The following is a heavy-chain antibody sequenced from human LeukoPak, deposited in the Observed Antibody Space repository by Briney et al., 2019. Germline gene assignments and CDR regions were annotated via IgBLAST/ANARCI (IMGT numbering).Heavy chain of an antibody. CDR2: IYYSGST. J-gene: IGHJ5*02. V-gene: IGHV4-59*01. Sequence: SETLSLTCTVSGGSISSYYWSWIRQPPGKGLEWIGYIYYSGSTNYDPSLKSRVTISVDASKNQFSLKLSSVTAADTAVYYCARQEQQLIYNWFDPWGQGTLVTVSS. D-gene: IGHD6-13*01. CDR1: GGSISSYY. CDR3: ARQEQQLIYNWFDP.